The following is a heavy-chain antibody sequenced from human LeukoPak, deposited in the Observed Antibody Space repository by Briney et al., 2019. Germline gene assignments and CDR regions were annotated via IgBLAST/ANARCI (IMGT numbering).Heavy chain of an antibody. CDR2: IYTGGST. J-gene: IGHJ4*02. V-gene: IGHV3-53*01. CDR1: GFTVSSNY. Sequence: GGSLRLSCAASGFTVSSNYMSWVRQAPGKGLEWVSVIYTGGSTYYGDSVKGRFTISRDNSKNTLYLQMNSLRAEDTAVYYCAVGSLGYFDYWGQGTLVTVSS. CDR3: AVGSLGYFDY. D-gene: IGHD1-26*01.